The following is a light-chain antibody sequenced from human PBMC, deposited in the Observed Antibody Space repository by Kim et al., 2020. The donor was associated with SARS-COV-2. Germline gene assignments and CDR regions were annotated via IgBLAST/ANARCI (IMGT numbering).Light chain of an antibody. V-gene: IGKV3-15*01. CDR1: QSINAD. CDR2: GAS. J-gene: IGKJ4*01. Sequence: ETVMTQSPATLSVSPGERATLSCRASQSINADLAWYQQKPGQAPRLLVFGASTRATGIPARFSGSGSGTEFTLTISSLQSEDFAVYSCQRYGYGPLTFGEGTKVDIK. CDR3: QRYGYGPLT.